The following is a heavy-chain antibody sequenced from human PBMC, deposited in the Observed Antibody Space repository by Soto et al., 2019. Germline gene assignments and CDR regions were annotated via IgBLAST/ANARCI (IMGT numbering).Heavy chain of an antibody. Sequence: GSLSLSCAAAGFTFSSYGMHWVRQAPDKGREWVAVIWYNGSNKYYADSVKGRFTITRDNYKNTLYLQMNSLRAEDTAVYYCARGTDFWSYDYYGMDVWGQGTTVTVSS. CDR2: IWYNGSNK. CDR1: GFTFSSYG. J-gene: IGHJ6*02. D-gene: IGHD3-3*01. V-gene: IGHV3-33*01. CDR3: ARGTDFWSYDYYGMDV.